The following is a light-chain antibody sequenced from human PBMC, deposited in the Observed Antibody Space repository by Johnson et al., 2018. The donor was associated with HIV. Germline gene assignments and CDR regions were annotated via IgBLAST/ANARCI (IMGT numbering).Light chain of an antibody. CDR3: GTWDTSLSARGV. Sequence: QPVLTQPPSVSAAPGQKVTISCSGSSSNIGNNYVSWYQQVPGAAPKLLIYDNNKRPSGIPDRFSGSKSGTSATLGITGLQTGDEADYYCGTWDTSLSARGVFGTGTKVTVL. CDR2: DNN. CDR1: SSNIGNNY. V-gene: IGLV1-51*01. J-gene: IGLJ1*01.